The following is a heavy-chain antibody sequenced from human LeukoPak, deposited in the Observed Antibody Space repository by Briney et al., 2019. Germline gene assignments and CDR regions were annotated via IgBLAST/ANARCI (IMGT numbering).Heavy chain of an antibody. D-gene: IGHD3-10*01. J-gene: IGHJ4*02. Sequence: SETLSLTCAVSGGSISSGGYYWSWIRQPPGKGLEWIGYIYHSASSYYNPSLKSRLTISVDRSKNQSSLKLNSVTAADTALYYCARGRDGSGSFDYWGQGTPVTVSS. V-gene: IGHV4-30-2*01. CDR1: GGSISSGGYY. CDR2: IYHSASS. CDR3: ARGRDGSGSFDY.